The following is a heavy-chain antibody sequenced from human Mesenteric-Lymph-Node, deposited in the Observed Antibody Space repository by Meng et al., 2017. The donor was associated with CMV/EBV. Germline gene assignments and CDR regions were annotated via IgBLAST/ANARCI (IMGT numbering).Heavy chain of an antibody. CDR2: IYSDGGST. CDR3: TRDRCGSPSCYDNYPNLGDWLDP. CDR1: GGSVSSDSYY. J-gene: IGHJ5*02. Sequence: GGSLRLSCTVSGGSVSSDSYYWSWIRQPPGKGLEWVSLIYSDGGSTYYADSVKGRFTISRDNSKNTLYLQMNSLRAEDTALYYCTRDRCGSPSCYDNYPNLGDWLDPWGQGILVTVSS. V-gene: IGHV3-23*03. D-gene: IGHD2-2*01.